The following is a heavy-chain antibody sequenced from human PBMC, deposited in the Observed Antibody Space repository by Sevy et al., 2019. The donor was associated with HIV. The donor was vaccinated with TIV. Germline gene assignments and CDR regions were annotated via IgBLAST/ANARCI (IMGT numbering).Heavy chain of an antibody. V-gene: IGHV3-30*18. J-gene: IGHJ5*02. Sequence: GGSLRLSCAASGFNFSPYAMHWVRQGPGKGLERVATVSSDGTTRSYVDSIKGRFSLSRDNSKNTLYLQMNNLTPEDTAVYYCAKEGYYYDSRSSDWFDPWCPGALVTVSS. CDR1: GFNFSPYA. CDR2: VSSDGTTR. D-gene: IGHD3-22*01. CDR3: AKEGYYYDSRSSDWFDP.